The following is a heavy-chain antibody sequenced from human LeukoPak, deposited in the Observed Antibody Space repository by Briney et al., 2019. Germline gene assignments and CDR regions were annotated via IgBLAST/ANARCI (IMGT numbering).Heavy chain of an antibody. CDR1: GGSFSGYY. CDR3: ARGPHRVFDY. J-gene: IGHJ4*02. CDR2: INHSGST. D-gene: IGHD6-13*01. Sequence: PSETLSLTCAVYGGSFSGYYRRWIRQPPGKGLEWIGEINHSGSTNYNPSLKSRVTISVDTSKNQFSLKLSSVTAADTAVYYCARGPHRVFDYWGQGTLVTVSS. V-gene: IGHV4-34*01.